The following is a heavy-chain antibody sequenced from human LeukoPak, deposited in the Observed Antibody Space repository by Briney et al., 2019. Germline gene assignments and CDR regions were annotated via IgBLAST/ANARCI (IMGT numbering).Heavy chain of an antibody. Sequence: SETLSLTCTVSGGSISSYYWSWIRQPAGKGLEWIGRIYTSGSTNYNPSLKSRVTMSVDTSKNQFSLKLSSVTAADTAVYYCARTGIAVAGPALDIWGQGTMVTVSS. J-gene: IGHJ3*02. CDR1: GGSISSYY. V-gene: IGHV4-4*07. CDR3: ARTGIAVAGPALDI. CDR2: IYTSGST. D-gene: IGHD6-19*01.